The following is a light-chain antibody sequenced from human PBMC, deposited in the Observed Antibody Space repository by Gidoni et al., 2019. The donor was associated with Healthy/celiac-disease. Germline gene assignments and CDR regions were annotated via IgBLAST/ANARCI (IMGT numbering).Light chain of an antibody. J-gene: IGLJ3*02. CDR3: QVWDSSSDHWV. V-gene: IGLV3-21*02. Sequence: SYVLTQPPSVSVAPVQTARITCGGNNLGSKSVHWYQQKPGQAPVLVVYDDSDRPSGIPERFSCSNSGNTATLTISRVEAGYEADYYCQVWDSSSDHWVFGGGTKLTVL. CDR2: DDS. CDR1: NLGSKS.